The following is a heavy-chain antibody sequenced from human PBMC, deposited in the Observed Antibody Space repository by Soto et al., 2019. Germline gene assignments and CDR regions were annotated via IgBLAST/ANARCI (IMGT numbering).Heavy chain of an antibody. V-gene: IGHV4-39*01. J-gene: IGHJ6*03. CDR2: IYYSGNT. Sequence: SETLSLTCTVSGGSISSDIHYWGWIRQPPGKGLEWIGTIYYSGNTYYNPSLRSRVTISVDTSKNQFSLRLTSVTAADTAVYYCARHTDCGSGSSCLGSDNM. CDR1: GGSISSDIHY. D-gene: IGHD3-10*01. CDR3: ARHTDCGSGSSCLGSDNM.